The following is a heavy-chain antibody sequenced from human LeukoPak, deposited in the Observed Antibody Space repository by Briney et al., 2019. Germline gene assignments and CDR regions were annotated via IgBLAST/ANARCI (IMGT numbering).Heavy chain of an antibody. Sequence: PGGSLRLSCAASGFTFSSYWMSWVRQAPGKGLEWVANIKQDGSEKYYVDSVKGRFTISRDNAKNSLYLQMNSLRAEDTAVYYCARDQGSGWYNSDYWGQGTLVTVSS. D-gene: IGHD6-19*01. CDR3: ARDQGSGWYNSDY. V-gene: IGHV3-7*01. J-gene: IGHJ4*02. CDR2: IKQDGSEK. CDR1: GFTFSSYW.